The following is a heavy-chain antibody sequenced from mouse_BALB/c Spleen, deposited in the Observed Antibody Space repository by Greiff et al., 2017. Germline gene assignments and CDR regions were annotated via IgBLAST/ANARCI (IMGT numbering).Heavy chain of an antibody. D-gene: IGHD2-3*01. CDR3: ARGAYDGYFFDY. J-gene: IGHJ2*01. CDR1: GYTFTSYW. CDR2: IYPGDGDT. V-gene: IGHV1-87*01. Sequence: SGAELARPGASVKLSCKASGYTFTSYWMQWVKQRPGQGLEWIGAIYPGDGDTRYTQKFKGKATLTADKSSSTAYMQLSSLASEDSAVYYCARGAYDGYFFDYWGQGTTLTVSS.